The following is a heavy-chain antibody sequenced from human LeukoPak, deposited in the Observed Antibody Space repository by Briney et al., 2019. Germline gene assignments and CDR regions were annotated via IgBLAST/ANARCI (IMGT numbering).Heavy chain of an antibody. D-gene: IGHD3-3*01. J-gene: IGHJ4*02. Sequence: SETLSLTCAVYGGSFSGYYWSWIRQPPGKGLEWIGEINHSGSTNYNPSLKSRVTISVDTSKNQFSLKLSSVTAADTAVYYCARARYDFWSGYYPFDYWGQGTLVTVSS. V-gene: IGHV4-34*01. CDR1: GGSFSGYY. CDR3: ARARYDFWSGYYPFDY. CDR2: INHSGST.